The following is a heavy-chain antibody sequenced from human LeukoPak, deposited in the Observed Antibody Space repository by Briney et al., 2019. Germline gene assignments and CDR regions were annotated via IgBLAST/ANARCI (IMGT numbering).Heavy chain of an antibody. CDR3: ASSNGAPTDTHYYHMNV. D-gene: IGHD4-11*01. CDR1: GFTVSSTY. CDR2: IYSNGNT. Sequence: GGSLRLSCEASGFTVSSTYMSWVRQAPGKGLEWVSAIYSNGNTYYTDSVKGRFTISRDNSRNTLDLQMNSLRAEDTAVYYCASSNGAPTDTHYYHMNVWGKGTTVTVSS. V-gene: IGHV3-53*01. J-gene: IGHJ6*03.